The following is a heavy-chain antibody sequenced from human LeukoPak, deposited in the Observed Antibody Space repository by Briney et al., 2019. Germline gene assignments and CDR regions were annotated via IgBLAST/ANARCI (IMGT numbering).Heavy chain of an antibody. CDR2: INPNSGGT. CDR3: ARGPMVRGVIPPPRFDY. J-gene: IGHJ4*02. V-gene: IGHV1-2*02. D-gene: IGHD3-10*01. Sequence: ASVKVSCKASGYTFTGYYMHWVRQAPGQGLEWMGWINPNSGGTNYAQKFQGRVTMTRDTSISTAYMELSSLRSEDTAVYYCARGPMVRGVIPPPRFDYWGQGTLVTVSS. CDR1: GYTFTGYY.